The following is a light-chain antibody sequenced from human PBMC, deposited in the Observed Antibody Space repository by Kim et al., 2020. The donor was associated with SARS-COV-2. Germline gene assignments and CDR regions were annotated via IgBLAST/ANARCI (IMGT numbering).Light chain of an antibody. V-gene: IGLV1-44*01. CDR2: NNY. CDR3: TTWDDSLDGQV. CDR1: GSSIGSST. J-gene: IGLJ3*02. Sequence: GTPGQSVTISCSRSGSSIGSSTISWYQHLPGTAPKLLIYNNYHRPSGVPDRFSGSQSGSLAISGLQSEDEADYYCTTWDDSLDGQVFGGGTQLTVL.